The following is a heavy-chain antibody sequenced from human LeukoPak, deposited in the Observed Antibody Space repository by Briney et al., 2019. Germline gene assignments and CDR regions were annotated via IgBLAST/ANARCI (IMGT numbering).Heavy chain of an antibody. CDR3: ARAHTAAGEDY. CDR1: GYTFTSYG. J-gene: IGHJ4*02. V-gene: IGHV1-18*01. D-gene: IGHD6-13*01. Sequence: GESLKVSCKASGYTFTSYGISWVRQAPGQGLEWMGWISAYNGNTNYAQKLQGRVTMTTDTSTSTAYMELRSLRSDDTAVYYCARAHTAAGEDYWGQGTLVTVSS. CDR2: ISAYNGNT.